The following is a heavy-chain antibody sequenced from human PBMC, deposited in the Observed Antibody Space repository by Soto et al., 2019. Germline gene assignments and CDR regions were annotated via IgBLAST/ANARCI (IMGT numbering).Heavy chain of an antibody. CDR2: VDQRGSS. CDR3: AVPGSGNFDY. Sequence: SQSMSLTCAVAGASLSTNNWWSCVRQPPRKGLEWIGEVDQRGSSNCNPSLKSRVTISIDKSKNQCSLRLTSMTAADTAVYYCAVPGSGNFDYWSQGTLVTVSS. J-gene: IGHJ4*02. V-gene: IGHV4-4*02. D-gene: IGHD2-15*01. CDR1: GASLSTNNW.